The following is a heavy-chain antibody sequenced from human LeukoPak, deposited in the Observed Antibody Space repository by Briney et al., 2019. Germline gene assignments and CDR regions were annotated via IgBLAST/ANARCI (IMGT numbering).Heavy chain of an antibody. Sequence: PSETLSLTCAVYGGSFSGYYWSWIRQPPGKGLEWIGEINHSGSTNYNPSLKRRVTISVDTSKNQFSLKLSSVTAADTAVYYCARGSDGSGYYRSRPFDYWGQGTLVTVSS. CDR3: ARGSDGSGYYRSRPFDY. CDR1: GGSFSGYY. V-gene: IGHV4-34*01. CDR2: INHSGST. J-gene: IGHJ4*02. D-gene: IGHD3-22*01.